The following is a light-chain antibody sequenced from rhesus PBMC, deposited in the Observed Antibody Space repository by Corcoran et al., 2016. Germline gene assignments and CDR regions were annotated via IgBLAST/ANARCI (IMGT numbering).Light chain of an antibody. CDR1: SSAIGGYNG. V-gene: IGLV2-38*01. J-gene: IGLJ1*01. Sequence: QSALTQPPSVSKSLGQSVTISCTGTSSAIGGYNGVSWYQQHSGPAPRLLIYDVSKRPSGVSDRFSGSKSGNTASLTISGLQAEDEADYYCCSHRSGSTYIFGAGTRLTVL. CDR2: DVS. CDR3: CSHRSGSTYI.